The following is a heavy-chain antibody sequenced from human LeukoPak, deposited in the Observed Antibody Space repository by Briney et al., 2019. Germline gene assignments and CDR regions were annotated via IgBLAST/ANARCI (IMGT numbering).Heavy chain of an antibody. CDR2: INSDGSWT. CDR3: VSFYETY. J-gene: IGHJ4*02. CDR1: GNYW. Sequence: GGSLRLSCATSGNYWMHWVRQASGKGLVWVSHINSDGSWTSYADSVKGRFTTSKDNAKNTVYLQVNNLRAEDTAVYYCVSFYETYWGRGTLVTVSS. D-gene: IGHD2-2*01. V-gene: IGHV3-74*01.